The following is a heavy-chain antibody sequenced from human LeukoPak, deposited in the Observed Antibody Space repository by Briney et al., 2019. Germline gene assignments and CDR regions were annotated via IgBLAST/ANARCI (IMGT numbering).Heavy chain of an antibody. J-gene: IGHJ4*02. D-gene: IGHD3-10*01. CDR3: AKTWGAMVRGVNLQPFDY. CDR1: GFTFSSYA. CDR2: ISGSGGST. V-gene: IGHV3-23*01. Sequence: GASLRLSCAASGFTFSSYAMSWVRQAPGKGLEWVSAISGSGGSTYYADSVKGRFTISRDNSKNTLYLQMNSLRAEDTAVYYCAKTWGAMVRGVNLQPFDYWGQGTLVTVSS.